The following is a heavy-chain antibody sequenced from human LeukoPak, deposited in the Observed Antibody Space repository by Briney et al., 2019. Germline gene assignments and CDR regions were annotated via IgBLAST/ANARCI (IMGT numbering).Heavy chain of an antibody. CDR2: ISSSSSYI. CDR1: GFTFSSYG. Sequence: GGSLRLSCVASGFTFSSYGMHWVRQAPGKGLEWVSSISSSSSYIYYADSVKGRFTISRDNAKNSLYLQMNSLRAEDTAVYYCARVVAVAGRAFDIWGQGTMVTVSS. V-gene: IGHV3-21*01. D-gene: IGHD6-19*01. CDR3: ARVVAVAGRAFDI. J-gene: IGHJ3*02.